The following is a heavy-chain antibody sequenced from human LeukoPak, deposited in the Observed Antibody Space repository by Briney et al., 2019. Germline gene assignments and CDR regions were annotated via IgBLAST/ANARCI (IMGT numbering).Heavy chain of an antibody. CDR3: ARERDYYDSRYDAFDI. CDR1: GFTFSSSA. J-gene: IGHJ3*02. Sequence: GGSLRLSCAASGFTFSSSAMNWVRQAPGKGLEWVSSISSSSSYIYYADSVKGRFTISRDNAKNSLYLQMNSLRAEDTAVYYCARERDYYDSRYDAFDIWGQGTMVTVSS. D-gene: IGHD3-22*01. V-gene: IGHV3-21*01. CDR2: ISSSSSYI.